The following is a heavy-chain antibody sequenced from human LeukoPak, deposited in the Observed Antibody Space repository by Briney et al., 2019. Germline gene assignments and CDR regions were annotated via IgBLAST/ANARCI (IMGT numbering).Heavy chain of an antibody. J-gene: IGHJ2*01. Sequence: ASVKVSCKASGYTFTSYDINWVRQATGQGLEWMGWMNPNSGNTGYAQKFQGRVTMTRNTSISTAYMELSSLRSEDTAVYYCARGYDFTSYWYFDLWGRGTLVTVSS. CDR2: MNPNSGNT. CDR1: GYTFTSYD. V-gene: IGHV1-8*01. D-gene: IGHD3-22*01. CDR3: ARGYDFTSYWYFDL.